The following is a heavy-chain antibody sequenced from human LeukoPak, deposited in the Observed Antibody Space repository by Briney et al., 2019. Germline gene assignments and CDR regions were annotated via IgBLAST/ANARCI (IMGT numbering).Heavy chain of an antibody. J-gene: IGHJ3*02. CDR2: IYTSGST. V-gene: IGHV4-4*07. CDR1: GGSISSYY. Sequence: SETLSLTCTVSGGSISSYYWSWIRQPAGKGLEWIGRIYTSGSTNYNPSLKSRVTMSVDTSKNQFSLKLSSVTAADTAVYYCCGYQLLSGDAFDIWGQGTMVTVSS. D-gene: IGHD2-2*01. CDR3: CGYQLLSGDAFDI.